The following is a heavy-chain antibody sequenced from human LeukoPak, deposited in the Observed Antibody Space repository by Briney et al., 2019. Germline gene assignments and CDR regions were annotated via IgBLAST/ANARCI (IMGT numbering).Heavy chain of an antibody. J-gene: IGHJ4*02. CDR3: ARVLPVASRDY. V-gene: IGHV3-7*01. CDR2: IKQDGSDK. D-gene: IGHD2-2*01. CDR1: GFTFSTYW. Sequence: AGGSLRLSCAASGFTFSTYWMSWVRQAPGKGLEWVANIKQDGSDKFYVDSVKGRFTISRDNAKNSMYLQMNSLRAEDTAIYYCARVLPVASRDYWGQGTLATVSS.